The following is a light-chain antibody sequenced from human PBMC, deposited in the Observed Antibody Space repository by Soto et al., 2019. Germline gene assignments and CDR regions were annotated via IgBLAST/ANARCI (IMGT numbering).Light chain of an antibody. CDR2: GSS. Sequence: EIVLTQSPDTLSLSPGDRATLSCRASQSVSSNYVAWYQQKPGQAPRLLTHGSSSRATGIPDRFSGRGFGTDFTLTITSLEPEDFAVYYCQQYSASPRTFGPGTKVDI. CDR1: QSVSSNY. J-gene: IGKJ3*01. CDR3: QQYSASPRT. V-gene: IGKV3-20*01.